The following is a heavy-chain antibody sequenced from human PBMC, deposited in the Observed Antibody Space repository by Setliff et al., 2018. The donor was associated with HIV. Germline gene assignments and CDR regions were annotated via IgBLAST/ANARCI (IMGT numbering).Heavy chain of an antibody. V-gene: IGHV1-2*06. CDR1: GYSFTGYY. CDR3: ARKDGVGYCDSNSCYGIGPIDF. D-gene: IGHD2-2*01. Sequence: ASVKVSCKASGYSFTGYYVNWVRQAPGQGLEWMGRINPKSGATNLAQKFQGRVTLTRDTSVATVYMELTSLRSDDTAVYYCARKDGVGYCDSNSCYGIGPIDFWGQGSLVTVSS. CDR2: INPKSGAT. J-gene: IGHJ4*02.